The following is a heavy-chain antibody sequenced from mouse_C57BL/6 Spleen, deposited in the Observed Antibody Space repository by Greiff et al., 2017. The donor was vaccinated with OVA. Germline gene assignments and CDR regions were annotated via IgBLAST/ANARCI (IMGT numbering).Heavy chain of an antibody. J-gene: IGHJ1*03. CDR2: IDPEDGET. CDR3: ARSEGVVAPGYFDV. Sequence: EVKLVESGAELVKPGASVKLSCTASGFNIKDYYMHWVKQRTEQGLEWIGRIDPEDGETKYAPKFQGKATITEDKSSNTAYLQLSSLTSEDTAVYYCARSEGVVAPGYFDVWGTGTTVTVSS. CDR1: GFNIKDYY. V-gene: IGHV14-2*01. D-gene: IGHD1-1*01.